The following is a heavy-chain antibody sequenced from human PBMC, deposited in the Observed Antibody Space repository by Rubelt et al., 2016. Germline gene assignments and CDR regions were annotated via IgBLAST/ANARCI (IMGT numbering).Heavy chain of an antibody. D-gene: IGHD6-13*01. CDR2: INHRGST. CDR1: GWSFSGYY. V-gene: IGHV4-34*01. CDR3: ARGLARAAAAPRRLWFDP. Sequence: QVQLQQWGAGLLKPSETLSLTCAVYGWSFSGYYWSWIRQPPGKGLEWIGEINHRGSTNSNPSLQSRVTISVDPSKNQFSRKLSSVTAADTAVYYCARGLARAAAAPRRLWFDPWGQGTLVTVSS. J-gene: IGHJ5*02.